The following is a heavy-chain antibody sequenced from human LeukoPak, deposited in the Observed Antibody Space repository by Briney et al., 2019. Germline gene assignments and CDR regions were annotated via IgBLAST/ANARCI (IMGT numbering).Heavy chain of an antibody. CDR3: ARGVEPLAANTLAY. V-gene: IGHV3-53*01. CDR1: GFTVITND. Sequence: GGSLRLSCAASGFTVITNDTTWVRQAPGKGLEWVSVLYSDGNTKYADSVQGRFTISRDNSKYTLYLEMNSLSPDDTAVYYCARGVEPLAANTLAYWGQGTLVTVSS. CDR2: LYSDGNT. J-gene: IGHJ4*02. D-gene: IGHD1-14*01.